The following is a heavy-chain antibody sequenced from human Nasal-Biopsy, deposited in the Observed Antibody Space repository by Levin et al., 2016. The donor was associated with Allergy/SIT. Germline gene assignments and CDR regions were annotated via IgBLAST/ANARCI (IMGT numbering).Heavy chain of an antibody. J-gene: IGHJ4*02. D-gene: IGHD5-24*01. V-gene: IGHV3-7*05. CDR1: GFPFSNQW. CDR2: INEDGSAT. CDR3: VQFHV. Sequence: GESLKISCAASGFPFSNQWMRWVRQAPGKGLDWVASINEDGSATFYGDSVKGRFTISRENAKNSLYLQMNSLRAEDTAVYYCVQFHVWGQGTLVTVSS.